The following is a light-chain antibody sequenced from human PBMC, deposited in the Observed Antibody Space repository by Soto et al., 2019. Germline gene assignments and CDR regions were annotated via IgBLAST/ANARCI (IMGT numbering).Light chain of an antibody. CDR2: QDS. CDR3: QAWDSSTGV. J-gene: IGLJ1*01. V-gene: IGLV3-1*01. CDR1: KLGDKY. Sequence: SSELTQPPSVSVSPGQTASITCSGDKLGDKYACWYQQKPGQSPVLVIYQDSKRPSGIPERFSGSNSGNTATLTIRGSQAMDEADYYCQAWDSSTGVFGTGTKLTVL.